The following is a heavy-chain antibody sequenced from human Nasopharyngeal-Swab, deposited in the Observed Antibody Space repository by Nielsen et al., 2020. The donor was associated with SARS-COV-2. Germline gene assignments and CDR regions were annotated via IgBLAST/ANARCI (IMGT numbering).Heavy chain of an antibody. CDR3: AKWGYYDSSGYLDY. CDR2: ISGSGGST. V-gene: IGHV3-23*01. J-gene: IGHJ4*02. Sequence: GGSLRLSCTASGFTFSSYATSWVRQAPGKGLEWVSAISGSGGSTYYADSVKGRFTISRDNSKNTLYLQMNSLRAEDTAVYYCAKWGYYDSSGYLDYWGQGTLVTVSS. D-gene: IGHD3-22*01. CDR1: GFTFSSYA.